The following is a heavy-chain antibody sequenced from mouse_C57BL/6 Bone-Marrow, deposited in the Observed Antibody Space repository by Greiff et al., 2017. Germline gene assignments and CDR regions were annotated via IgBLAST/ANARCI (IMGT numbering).Heavy chain of an antibody. Sequence: EVKLVESGGGLVQSGRSLRLSCATSGFTFSDFYMEWVRQAPGKGLEWIAASRNKANDYTTEYSASVKGRFIVSRDTSQSILYLQMNALRAEDTAIYYGARDSRYYAMDYWGQGTSVTVSS. V-gene: IGHV7-1*01. CDR1: GFTFSDFY. CDR2: SRNKANDYTT. CDR3: ARDSRYYAMDY. J-gene: IGHJ4*01.